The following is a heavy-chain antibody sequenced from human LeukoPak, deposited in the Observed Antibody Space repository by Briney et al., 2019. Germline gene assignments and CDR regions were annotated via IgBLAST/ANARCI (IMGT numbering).Heavy chain of an antibody. CDR3: ASDSSSQAFDI. Sequence: PVKVSCKASGGTFSSYAISWVRQAPGQGLEWMGRIIPIFGTANYAQKFQGRVTITTDESTSTAYMELSSLRSEDTAVYYCASDSSSQAFDIWGQGTMVTVSS. CDR2: IIPIFGTA. J-gene: IGHJ3*02. D-gene: IGHD6-13*01. V-gene: IGHV1-69*05. CDR1: GGTFSSYA.